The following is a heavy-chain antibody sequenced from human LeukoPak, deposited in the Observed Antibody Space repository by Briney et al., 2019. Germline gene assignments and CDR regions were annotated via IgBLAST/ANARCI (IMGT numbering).Heavy chain of an antibody. D-gene: IGHD6-19*01. CDR2: ISASGDST. V-gene: IGHV3-23*01. CDR1: GFTFSTYA. J-gene: IGHJ4*02. CDR3: ARGGEWYSSGWNRGFDY. Sequence: GGSLRLSCAASGFTFSTYAMSWVRQAPGKGLEWVSVISASGDSTYYADSVKGRFTISRDNFKNTLFLQMNSLRDEDTAVYYCARGGEWYSSGWNRGFDYWGQGILVTVSS.